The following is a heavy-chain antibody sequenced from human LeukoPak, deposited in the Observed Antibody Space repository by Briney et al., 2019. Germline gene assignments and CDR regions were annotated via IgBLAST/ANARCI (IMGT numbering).Heavy chain of an antibody. Sequence: GGSLRLSCAASGFTFSSYGMHWVRQAPGKGLEWVAVISYDGSNKYYADSVKGRFTISRDNSMNMVYLQMSTLRPEDTAVYYCARVNNSSWHNFNFWGQGTLVTVSS. CDR1: GFTFSSYG. CDR3: ARVNNSSWHNFNF. CDR2: ISYDGSNK. J-gene: IGHJ4*02. D-gene: IGHD6-13*01. V-gene: IGHV3-30*03.